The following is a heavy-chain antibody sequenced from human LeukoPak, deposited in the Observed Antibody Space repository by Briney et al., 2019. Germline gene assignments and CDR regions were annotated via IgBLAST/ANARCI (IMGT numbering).Heavy chain of an antibody. Sequence: GGSLRLSCAASGFTFSSYAMSWVRQAPGKGLEWVSTINSGGTTYYADSVKGRFTISRDNSKNTLYLQMNSLRAEDTAVYYCAKEGLITVVTPVDYLQHWGQGTLVTVSS. V-gene: IGHV3-23*01. CDR3: AKEGLITVVTPVDYLQH. D-gene: IGHD4-23*01. CDR2: INSGGTT. CDR1: GFTFSSYA. J-gene: IGHJ1*01.